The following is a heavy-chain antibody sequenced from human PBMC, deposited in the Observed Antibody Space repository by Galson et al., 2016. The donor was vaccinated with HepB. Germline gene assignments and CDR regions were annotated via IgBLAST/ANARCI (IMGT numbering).Heavy chain of an antibody. D-gene: IGHD1-26*01. CDR1: GFTFSGYE. J-gene: IGHJ4*02. CDR2: ISRDGGST. V-gene: IGHV3-64*02. CDR3: ARVSGGSKHADY. Sequence: SLRLSCAASGFTFSGYEMRWVRQAPGKGLEYVSGISRDGGSTYYGDSVKGRFTMSRDNSKNTLYLQMGSLRVEDMAMYYCARVSGGSKHADYWGQGTLVTVSS.